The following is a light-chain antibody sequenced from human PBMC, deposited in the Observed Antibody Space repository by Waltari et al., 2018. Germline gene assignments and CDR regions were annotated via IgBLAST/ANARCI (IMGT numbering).Light chain of an antibody. CDR3: QQYDDVPPYT. CDR2: DAS. Sequence: DIHLTQTSSPLSASVGDRVTITCQANDDINAFLNWYQQKPGTAPTLLIYDASRLVTGVPSRFSGDVSGSLFTLTISSLQPEDFATYYCQQYDDVPPYTFGPGTKVNLK. J-gene: IGKJ3*01. CDR1: DDINAF. V-gene: IGKV1-33*01.